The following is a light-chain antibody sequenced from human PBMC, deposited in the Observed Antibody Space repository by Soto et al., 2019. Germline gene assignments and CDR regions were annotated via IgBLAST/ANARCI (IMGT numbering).Light chain of an antibody. V-gene: IGLV2-23*01. CDR2: EDD. CDR3: SSYAGRSTFVV. CDR1: SSDVGSYRL. J-gene: IGLJ2*01. Sequence: QSALTQPASVSASPGEPITISCTGTSSDVGSYRLVSWYQQHPGKAPKLIIYEDDARPSGVSNRFSGSKSGNTASLTISGLQAEDEADYYCSSYAGRSTFVVFGGGTKVTVL.